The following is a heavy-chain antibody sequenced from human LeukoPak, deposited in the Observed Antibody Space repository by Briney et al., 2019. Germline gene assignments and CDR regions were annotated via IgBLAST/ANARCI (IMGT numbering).Heavy chain of an antibody. J-gene: IGHJ6*02. CDR1: GGSISSSFYY. CDR3: AKLPAETVSYYYGMDV. V-gene: IGHV4-39*01. D-gene: IGHD1-14*01. CDR2: IYYSGRT. Sequence: SETLSLTCTVSGGSISSSFYYWGWIRQPPGKGLEWIGSIYYSGRTYFNPSLKTRVTMSVDTSKNQFSLKLSSVTAADTAVYYCAKLPAETVSYYYGMDVWGQGTTVTVAS.